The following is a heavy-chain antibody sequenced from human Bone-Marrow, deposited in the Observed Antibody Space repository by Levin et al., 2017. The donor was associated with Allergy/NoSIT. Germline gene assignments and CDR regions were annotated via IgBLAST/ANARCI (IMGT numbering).Heavy chain of an antibody. CDR2: ISSSSSYT. J-gene: IGHJ6*03. V-gene: IGHV3-11*06. CDR3: ARLLHHIAARLSFGRQNYYYYYYMDV. D-gene: IGHD6-6*01. CDR1: GFTFSDYY. Sequence: GGSLRLSCAASGFTFSDYYMSWIRQAPGKGLEWVSYISSSSSYTNYADSVKGRFTISRDNAKNSLYLQMNSLRAEDTAVYYCARLLHHIAARLSFGRQNYYYYYYMDVWGKGTTVTVSS.